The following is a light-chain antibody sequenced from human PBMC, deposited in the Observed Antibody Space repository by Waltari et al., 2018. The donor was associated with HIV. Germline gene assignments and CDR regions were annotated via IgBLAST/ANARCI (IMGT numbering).Light chain of an antibody. CDR3: CSYADTSTWV. Sequence: QSALTQPASVSGSPGQSITISCTGTSSDFGSYNLVSWYQQHPGKAPKLMIYEGSKRPSGVSLRFSGSKSGNTASLTISGLQAEDAADYYCCSYADTSTWVFGGGTKLTVL. CDR1: SSDFGSYNL. CDR2: EGS. J-gene: IGLJ3*02. V-gene: IGLV2-23*01.